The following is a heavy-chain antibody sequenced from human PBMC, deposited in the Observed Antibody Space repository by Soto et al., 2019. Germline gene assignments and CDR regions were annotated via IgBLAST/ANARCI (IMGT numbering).Heavy chain of an antibody. D-gene: IGHD3-10*01. CDR3: ARLVSGGFGLRPQGAFDI. CDR1: GYSFTSDW. CDR2: IYPGDSGT. V-gene: IGHV5-51*01. Sequence: PGECLKISCKGSGYSFTSDWIGWVRQMPGKGLEWMGIIYPGDSGTRYSPSFQGQVTISADKSISTAYLQWSSLKASDTAMYYCARLVSGGFGLRPQGAFDIWGQGTMVTVSS. J-gene: IGHJ3*02.